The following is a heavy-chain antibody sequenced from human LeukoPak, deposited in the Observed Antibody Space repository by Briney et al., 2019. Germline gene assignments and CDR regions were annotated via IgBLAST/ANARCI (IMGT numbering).Heavy chain of an antibody. D-gene: IGHD6-13*01. CDR3: ARAFYSSSWLDY. V-gene: IGHV4-61*02. Sequence: PSQTLSLTCTVSGVSISSGNYYWRWLRQPAGKGLEWIGRVYTSGSTNYNPSLKSRVTISVDTSKNQFSLKLSSVTAADTAVYYCARAFYSSSWLDYWGQGTLVTVSS. J-gene: IGHJ4*02. CDR2: VYTSGST. CDR1: GVSISSGNYY.